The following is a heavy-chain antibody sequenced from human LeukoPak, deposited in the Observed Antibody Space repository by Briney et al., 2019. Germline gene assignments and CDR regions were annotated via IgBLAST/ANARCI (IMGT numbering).Heavy chain of an antibody. Sequence: GGSLRLSCAASGFTFSSYGMQFSSYGMNWVRQAPGQGLEWVAFIRSDGRNKYYADSVKGRFTISRDNTKNMQYLQMNSLRAEDTAVYYCAKLKINYYYYMDVWGKGTTVIVSS. CDR3: AKLKINYYYYMDV. D-gene: IGHD3-16*01. V-gene: IGHV3-30*02. CDR2: IRSDGRNK. J-gene: IGHJ6*03. CDR1: GFTFSSYG.